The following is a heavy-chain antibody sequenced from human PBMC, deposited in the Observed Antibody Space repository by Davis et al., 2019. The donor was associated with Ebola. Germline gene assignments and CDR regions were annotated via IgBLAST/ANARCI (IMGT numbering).Heavy chain of an antibody. CDR3: ASTYSSGWPFDY. CDR1: GFTFDDYA. V-gene: IGHV3-9*01. Sequence: PGGSLRLSCAASGFTFDDYAMHWVRQAPGKGLEWVSGISWNSGSIGYADSVKGRFTISRDNAKNSLYLQMNSLRAEDTAVYYCASTYSSGWPFDYWGQGTLVTVSS. J-gene: IGHJ4*02. CDR2: ISWNSGSI. D-gene: IGHD6-19*01.